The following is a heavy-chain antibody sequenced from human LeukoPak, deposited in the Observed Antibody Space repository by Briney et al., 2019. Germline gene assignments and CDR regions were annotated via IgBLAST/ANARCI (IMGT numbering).Heavy chain of an antibody. CDR1: GGSLSNYY. Sequence: SETLSLTCTVSGGSLSNYYWNWIRQPPGKGLEWIGYIYYTGNTNYNPSLKSRVTISVDTSKNQFSLKLSSVTAADTAVYYCARDRLQLQSWGQGTLVTVSS. CDR2: IYYTGNT. J-gene: IGHJ5*02. V-gene: IGHV4-59*01. CDR3: ARDRLQLQS. D-gene: IGHD1-1*01.